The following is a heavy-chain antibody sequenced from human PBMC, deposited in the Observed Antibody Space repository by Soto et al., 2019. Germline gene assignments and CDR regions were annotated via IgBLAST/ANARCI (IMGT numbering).Heavy chain of an antibody. V-gene: IGHV4-30-4*01. J-gene: IGHJ4*02. CDR3: ATMGTTVTGLYSFDY. D-gene: IGHD1-26*01. Sequence: QVQLQESGPGLVKPSQTLSLTCTVSGGSISSGNSYLSWIRQPPGKGLEWIGFISYSGTTHYSASLRSRVSISVDSSKTQFSLDLSSVTAAHTAVYYCATMGTTVTGLYSFDYWGQGTLVTVSS. CDR2: ISYSGTT. CDR1: GGSISSGNSY.